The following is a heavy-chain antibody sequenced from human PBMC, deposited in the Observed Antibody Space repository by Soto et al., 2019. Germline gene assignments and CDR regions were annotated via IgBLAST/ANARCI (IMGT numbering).Heavy chain of an antibody. J-gene: IGHJ4*02. CDR3: ARIRNTRGSGWYYFDY. D-gene: IGHD6-19*01. CDR2: IDWADDK. V-gene: IGHV2-70*01. CDR1: GFSITTRAMC. Sequence: SGPTLVNPTQTLTLTCTFSGFSITTRAMCVSWIRQPPGKALEWLALIDWADDKYYSTSLKTRLTISKDTSKNQVVLTMTNMDPVDTATYYCARIRNTRGSGWYYFDYWGQGTLVTVSS.